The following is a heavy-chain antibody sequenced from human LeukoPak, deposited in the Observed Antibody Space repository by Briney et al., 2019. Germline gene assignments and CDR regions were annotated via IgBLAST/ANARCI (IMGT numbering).Heavy chain of an antibody. J-gene: IGHJ6*03. Sequence: PSETLSLTCTVSGGSISSGSYYWSWIRQPAGKGLEWIGRIYTSGSTNYNPSLKSRVTISVDTSKNQFSLKLNSVTAADTAVYYCARVAYDLYYYHMDVWGTGTTVTVSS. D-gene: IGHD3-16*01. CDR1: GGSISSGSYY. CDR3: ARVAYDLYYYHMDV. CDR2: IYTSGST. V-gene: IGHV4-61*02.